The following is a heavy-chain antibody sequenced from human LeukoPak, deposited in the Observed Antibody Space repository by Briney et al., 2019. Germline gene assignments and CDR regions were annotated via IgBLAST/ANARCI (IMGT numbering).Heavy chain of an antibody. Sequence: GGSLRLSCAASGFTMSGFAMTWVRQPPREGLQWVSSIGSDYKTHYSESVKGRFAISKDNSNSTVFLQMNSLRAEDTALYYCAKELHYYVAMDVWGQGTAVTVSS. CDR1: GFTMSGFA. CDR3: AKELHYYVAMDV. V-gene: IGHV3-23*01. J-gene: IGHJ6*02. CDR2: IGSDYKT. D-gene: IGHD3-10*02.